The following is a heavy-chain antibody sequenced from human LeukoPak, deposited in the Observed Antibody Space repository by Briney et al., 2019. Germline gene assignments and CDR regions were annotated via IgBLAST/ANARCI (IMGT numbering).Heavy chain of an antibody. CDR3: TSSGMTTVTLSGVEYYYYCMDV. J-gene: IGHJ6*03. CDR1: GFTYSNAW. CDR2: IKRKTDGGTT. V-gene: IGHV3-15*01. D-gene: IGHD4-11*01. Sequence: GGSLRLSCAASGFTYSNAWMSWVRQAPGKGLEWVGRIKRKTDGGTTDYAAPVKGIFTISRDDSKNTLYLQMNSLKTEDTAVYYCTSSGMTTVTLSGVEYYYYCMDVWGKGTTVTISS.